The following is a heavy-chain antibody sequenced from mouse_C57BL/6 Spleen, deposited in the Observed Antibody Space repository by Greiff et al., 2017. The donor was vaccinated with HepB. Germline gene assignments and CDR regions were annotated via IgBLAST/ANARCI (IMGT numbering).Heavy chain of an antibody. CDR3: ARHYYYYGSSSYYFDY. CDR1: GYTFTSYG. CDR2: IYIGNGYT. J-gene: IGHJ2*01. Sequence: VHVKQSGAELVRPGSSVKMSCKTSGYTFTSYGINWVKQRPGQGLEWIGYIYIGNGYTEYNEKFKGKATLTSDTSSSTAYMQLSSLTSEDSAIYFCARHYYYYGSSSYYFDYWGQGTTLTVSS. D-gene: IGHD1-1*01. V-gene: IGHV1-58*01.